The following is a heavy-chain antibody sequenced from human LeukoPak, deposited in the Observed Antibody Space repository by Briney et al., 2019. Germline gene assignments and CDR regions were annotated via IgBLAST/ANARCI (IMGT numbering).Heavy chain of an antibody. CDR1: GGSISNYY. CDR3: ARFGYSYGLDY. Sequence: SETLSLTCTVSGGSISNYYWTWIRQPPGKGLEWIAYIHHRGSTNYNPSLKSRVTMSVDTSKNQFSLKLSSVTAADTAVYYCARFGYSYGLDYWGQGTLVTVSS. CDR2: IHHRGST. J-gene: IGHJ4*02. V-gene: IGHV4-59*01. D-gene: IGHD5-18*01.